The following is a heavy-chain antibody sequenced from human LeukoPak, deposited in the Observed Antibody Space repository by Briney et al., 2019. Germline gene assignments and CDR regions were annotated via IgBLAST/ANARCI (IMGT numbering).Heavy chain of an antibody. Sequence: PSETLSLTRTVSGGSISSYYWSWLRQPPGKGLEWIGYIYYSGSTDYNPSLKSRVTISVDTSKNRFSLKLSSVTSAPPALQYSTRAPPVAWDYGSGGMDVWGQGTTVTVSS. J-gene: IGHJ6*02. CDR3: TRAPPVAWDYGSGGMDV. CDR2: IYYSGST. V-gene: IGHV4-59*01. D-gene: IGHD3-10*01. CDR1: GGSISSYY.